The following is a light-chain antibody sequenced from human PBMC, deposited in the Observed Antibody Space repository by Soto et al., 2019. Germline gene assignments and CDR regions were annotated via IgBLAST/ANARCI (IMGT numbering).Light chain of an antibody. CDR3: QQYDNLPLT. CDR1: QSINSW. V-gene: IGKV1-5*03. J-gene: IGKJ4*01. CDR2: KAS. Sequence: DIQMTQSPSTLSASVGDRVSITCRASQSINSWLAWYQQKPGKAPKLLLYKASSLESGVPSRFSGSGSGTDFTFTISSLQPEDIATYYCQQYDNLPLTFGGGTKVDIK.